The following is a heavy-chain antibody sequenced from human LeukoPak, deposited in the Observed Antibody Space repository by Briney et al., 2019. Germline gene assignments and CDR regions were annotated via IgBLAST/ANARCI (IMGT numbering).Heavy chain of an antibody. CDR1: GYTFGAYY. V-gene: IGHV1-69*13. J-gene: IGHJ4*02. Sequence: SVKVSCKASGYTFGAYYMYWVRQAPGQGLEWMGGIIPIFGTANYAQKFQGRVTITADESTSTAHLELSSLRSEDTAVYYCARAEWFGELSPIDYWGQGTLVTVSS. D-gene: IGHD3-10*01. CDR2: IIPIFGTA. CDR3: ARAEWFGELSPIDY.